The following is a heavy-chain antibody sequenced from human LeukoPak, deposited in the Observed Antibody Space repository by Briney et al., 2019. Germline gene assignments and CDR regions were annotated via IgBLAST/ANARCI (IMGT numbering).Heavy chain of an antibody. V-gene: IGHV4-59*08. J-gene: IGHJ4*02. CDR3: ARLDLIAVAGAFDY. Sequence: PSETLSLTCTVSGGSISSYYWSWLRQPPGKGLEWIGYIYYSGSTNYNPSLKSRVTISVDTSKNQFSLKLSSVTAADTAVYYCARLDLIAVAGAFDYWGQGTLVTVSS. CDR2: IYYSGST. CDR1: GGSISSYY. D-gene: IGHD6-19*01.